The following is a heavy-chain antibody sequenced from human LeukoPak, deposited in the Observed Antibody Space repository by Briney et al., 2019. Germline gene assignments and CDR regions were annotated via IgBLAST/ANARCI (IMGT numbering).Heavy chain of an antibody. J-gene: IGHJ3*02. Sequence: SETLSLTCAVYGGSFSGYYRSWIRQPPGKGLEWIGEINHSGSTNYNPSLKSRVTISVDTSKNQFSLKLSSVTAADTAVYYCARDEWELHAFDIWGQGTMVTVSS. V-gene: IGHV4-34*01. D-gene: IGHD1-26*01. CDR1: GGSFSGYY. CDR3: ARDEWELHAFDI. CDR2: INHSGST.